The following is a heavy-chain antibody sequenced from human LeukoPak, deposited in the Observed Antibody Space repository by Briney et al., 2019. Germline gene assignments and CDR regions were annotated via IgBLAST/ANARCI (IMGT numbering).Heavy chain of an antibody. J-gene: IGHJ4*02. D-gene: IGHD3-9*01. CDR2: FDPEDGET. CDR3: ATDPLYYDILTGYYKLSD. V-gene: IGHV1-24*01. CDR1: GYTLTELS. Sequence: ASVKVSCKVSGYTLTELSMHWVRQALGKGLEWMGGFDPEDGETIYAQKFQGRVTMTEDTSTDTAYMELSSLRSEDTAVYYCATDPLYYDILTGYYKLSDWGQGTLVTVSS.